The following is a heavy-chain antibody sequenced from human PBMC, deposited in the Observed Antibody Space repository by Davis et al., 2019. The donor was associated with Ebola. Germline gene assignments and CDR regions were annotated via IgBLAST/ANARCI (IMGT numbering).Heavy chain of an antibody. CDR3: AIPDCSGANCYSVYIKN. D-gene: IGHD2-15*01. Sequence: GESLKISCAASGFTFSDHWMHWVRQAAGKGLVWVSRIKSDGRSISYADSVKGRFTISRDNSNNLLYLQMNSLRAEDTAVYYCAIPDCSGANCYSVYIKNWGQGTLVTVSS. CDR1: GFTFSDHW. J-gene: IGHJ4*02. CDR2: IKSDGRSI. V-gene: IGHV3-74*01.